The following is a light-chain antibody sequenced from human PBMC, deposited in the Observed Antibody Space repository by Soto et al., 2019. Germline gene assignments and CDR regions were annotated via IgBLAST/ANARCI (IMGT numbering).Light chain of an antibody. CDR3: NSYTNTDTVI. Sequence: QSALTQAASVSGSPRQSITISCTGSSSDIGAYPYVSWYQQRPGKVPKVLIYAVNHRPSGISDRFSGSKSGNTASLTISGLQAEDDGVYYCNSYTNTDTVIFGGGTKLTVL. CDR1: SSDIGAYPY. CDR2: AVN. V-gene: IGLV2-14*01. J-gene: IGLJ2*01.